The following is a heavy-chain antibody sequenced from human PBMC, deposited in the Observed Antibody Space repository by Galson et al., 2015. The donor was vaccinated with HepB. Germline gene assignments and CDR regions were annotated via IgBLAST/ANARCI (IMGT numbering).Heavy chain of an antibody. Sequence: SVKVSCKASGYTFTNYELHWVRQAPGQGLEWMGIINPSGGYTNYAHSVKGRVFFTTDTSASTVYMELNYLRPEDTAMYYCEIRPPPTGIRLCSSCPEGPHPSDYWGQGSRVTVSS. D-gene: IGHD5-18*01. CDR3: EIRPPPTGIRLCSSCPEGPHPSDY. CDR2: INPSGGYT. CDR1: GYTFTNYE. V-gene: IGHV1-46*01. J-gene: IGHJ4*02.